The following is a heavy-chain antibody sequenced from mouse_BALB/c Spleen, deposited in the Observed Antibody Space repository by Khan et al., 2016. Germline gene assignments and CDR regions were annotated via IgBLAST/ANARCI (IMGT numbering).Heavy chain of an antibody. CDR3: ARSRYYGSSYEDYFDY. CDR1: GFNIKDTY. CDR2: IDPANGNT. J-gene: IGHJ2*01. V-gene: IGHV14-3*02. D-gene: IGHD1-1*01. Sequence: VQLQQSGAELVKPGASVKLSCTASGFNIKDTYMHWVKQRPEQGLEWIGRIDPANGNTKYDPKFQGKATITADTSSNTAYLQLSSLTSEDTAVYYGARSRYYGSSYEDYFDYWGQGTTLTVSS.